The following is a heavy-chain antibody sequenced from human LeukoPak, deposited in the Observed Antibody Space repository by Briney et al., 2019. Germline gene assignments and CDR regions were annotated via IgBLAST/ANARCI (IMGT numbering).Heavy chain of an antibody. Sequence: GGSLRLSCAASGFSFSSYSINWVRQAPGKGLEWVSYISGDGNAKHYTDSVKGRFTISRDNAKNALYLQMNSLRVEDTAVYFCARDYVYAFDYWGQGTLVTVSS. CDR3: ARDYVYAFDY. CDR1: GFSFSSYS. J-gene: IGHJ4*02. D-gene: IGHD2/OR15-2a*01. CDR2: ISGDGNAK. V-gene: IGHV3-48*01.